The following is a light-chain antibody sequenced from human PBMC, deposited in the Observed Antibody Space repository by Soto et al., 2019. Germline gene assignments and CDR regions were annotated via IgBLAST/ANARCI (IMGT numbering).Light chain of an antibody. CDR3: QVWDSSSDHPGGV. J-gene: IGLJ1*01. V-gene: IGLV3-21*04. CDR1: NIGSKS. CDR2: YDS. Sequence: SYELTQPPSVSVAPGKTARITCGGNNIGSKSVPWYQQKPGQAPVLVIYYDSDRPSGIPERFSGSNSGNTATLTISRVEAGDEADYYCQVWDSSSDHPGGVFGTGTKLTVL.